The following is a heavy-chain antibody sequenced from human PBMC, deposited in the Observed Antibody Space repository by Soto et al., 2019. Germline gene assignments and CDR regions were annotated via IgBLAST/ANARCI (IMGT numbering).Heavy chain of an antibody. CDR2: IYYSGST. CDR1: SGSISSYY. J-gene: IGHJ4*02. Sequence: PSETLSLTCTVSSGSISSYYWSWIRQPPGKGLEWIGYIYYSGSTNYNPYPKSRVTISVDTSKNQFSLKLSSVTAADTAVYYCARHRRGYCSGGSCFPLVYWGQGTLVTVTS. V-gene: IGHV4-59*08. D-gene: IGHD2-15*01. CDR3: ARHRRGYCSGGSCFPLVY.